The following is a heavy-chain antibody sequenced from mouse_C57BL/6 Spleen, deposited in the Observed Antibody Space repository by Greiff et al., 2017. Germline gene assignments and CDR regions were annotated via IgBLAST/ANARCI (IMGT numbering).Heavy chain of an antibody. CDR3: ASRVYYGSSYWYFDV. CDR2: IYPSDSET. CDR1: GYTFTSYW. Sequence: QVQLQQPGAELVRPGSSVKLSCKASGYTFTSYWMDWVKQRPGQGLEWIGNIYPSDSETHYNQKFKDKATLTVDKSSSTAYMQLSSLTSEDSAVYYGASRVYYGSSYWYFDVWGTETTVTVSS. V-gene: IGHV1-61*01. D-gene: IGHD1-1*01. J-gene: IGHJ1*03.